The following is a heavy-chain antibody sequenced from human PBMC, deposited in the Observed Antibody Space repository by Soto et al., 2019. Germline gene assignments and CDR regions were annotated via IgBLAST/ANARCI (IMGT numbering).Heavy chain of an antibody. Sequence: QVQLQESGPGLVKPSQTLSLTCTVSGGSISSGGYYWSWIRQHPGKGLEWIGYIYYSGNTYYNPALKGRGNISVDTSKNQFSLKLSSVTAADTAVYYCARGDVDTSSYYYCGVDVWGQGTTVTVSS. CDR2: IYYSGNT. CDR1: GGSISSGGYY. D-gene: IGHD5-18*01. J-gene: IGHJ6*02. V-gene: IGHV4-31*03. CDR3: ARGDVDTSSYYYCGVDV.